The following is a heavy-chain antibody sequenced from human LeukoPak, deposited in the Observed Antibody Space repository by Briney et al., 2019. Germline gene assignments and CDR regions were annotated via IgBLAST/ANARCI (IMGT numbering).Heavy chain of an antibody. J-gene: IGHJ6*02. Sequence: GGSLRLSCAASGFTFSSYSMNWVRQAPGKGLEWVSSISSSSSYMYYADSVKGRFTISRDNAKNSLYLQMNSLRAEDTAVYYCARDPYSGYDLSYYYGMDVWGQGTTVTVSS. CDR1: GFTFSSYS. CDR3: ARDPYSGYDLSYYYGMDV. D-gene: IGHD5-12*01. V-gene: IGHV3-21*01. CDR2: ISSSSSYM.